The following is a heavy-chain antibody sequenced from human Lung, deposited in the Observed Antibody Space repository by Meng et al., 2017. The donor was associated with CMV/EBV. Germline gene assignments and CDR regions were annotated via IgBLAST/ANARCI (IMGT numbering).Heavy chain of an antibody. CDR1: GYTFTTYD. CDR2: MNPNSGNT. Sequence: ASVXVSCKASGYTFTTYDINWVRQATGQGLEWMGWMNPNSGNTGYAQKFQGRVTLTRVTSITAAYMGLSSLTSDDTAVYYCARTRIEVEPDGRKIKYYNYGMGVWGQGTTVTVSS. CDR3: ARTRIEVEPDGRKIKYYNYGMGV. J-gene: IGHJ6*02. D-gene: IGHD2-2*01. V-gene: IGHV1-8*01.